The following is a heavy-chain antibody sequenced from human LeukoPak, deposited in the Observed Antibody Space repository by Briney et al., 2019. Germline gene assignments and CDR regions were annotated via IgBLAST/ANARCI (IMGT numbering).Heavy chain of an antibody. Sequence: SETLSLTCAVYGGSFSGYSWSWIRQPPGKGLEWIGEINHSGSTNYNPSLKSRVTISVDTSKNQFSLKLSSVTAADTAVHYCARSPTRRYCSGGSCYALDWFDPWGQGTLVTVSS. CDR1: GGSFSGYS. D-gene: IGHD2-15*01. CDR3: ARSPTRRYCSGGSCYALDWFDP. J-gene: IGHJ5*02. CDR2: INHSGST. V-gene: IGHV4-34*01.